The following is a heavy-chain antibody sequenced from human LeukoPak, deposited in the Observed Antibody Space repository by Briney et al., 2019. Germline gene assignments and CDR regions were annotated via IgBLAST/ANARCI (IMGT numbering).Heavy chain of an antibody. D-gene: IGHD1-1*01. Sequence: GGSLRLSCAASGFTFSTYVVNWVRQAPGKGLQWVSTISGSGGSTYYADSVKGRFTISRDNSKNTLYLQMNSLRVEDTAIYYCGKDWKLDYWGQGTLVTVSS. CDR1: GFTFSTYV. V-gene: IGHV3-23*01. CDR3: GKDWKLDY. CDR2: ISGSGGST. J-gene: IGHJ4*02.